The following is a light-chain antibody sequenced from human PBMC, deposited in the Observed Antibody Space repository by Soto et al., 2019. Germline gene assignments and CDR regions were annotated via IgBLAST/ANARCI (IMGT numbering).Light chain of an antibody. J-gene: IGKJ5*01. CDR2: DAS. V-gene: IGKV1-33*01. CDR3: QQYYDPPIT. CDR1: HDIKNY. Sequence: HMTRSPSSLSASVLYIVSITCQSSHDIKNYLNWYQQKSGKAPKLLIYDASDLETGVPSRFSGSGSGTHFTSTIASLPPEDIATYSCQQYYDPPITFGQGTRLEIK.